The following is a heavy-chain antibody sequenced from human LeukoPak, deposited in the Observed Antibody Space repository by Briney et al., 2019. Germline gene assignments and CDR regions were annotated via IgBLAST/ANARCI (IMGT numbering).Heavy chain of an antibody. CDR3: ARRGDGGRSFDY. J-gene: IGHJ4*02. D-gene: IGHD4-23*01. CDR2: IYGGGNT. V-gene: IGHV3-53*01. CDR1: GFTVSGSY. Sequence: RGSLRLSCAASGFTVSGSYMNWVRQAPGRGLEWVSLIYGGGNTYYADSVKGRFTISRDNSKNTLYLQMNSLRAEDTAVYYCARRGDGGRSFDYWGQGTLVTVSS.